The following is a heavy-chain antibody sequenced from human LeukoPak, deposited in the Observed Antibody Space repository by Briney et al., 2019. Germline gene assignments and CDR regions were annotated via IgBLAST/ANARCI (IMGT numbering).Heavy chain of an antibody. Sequence: GGSLRLSCAASGFTFSSHAMSWVRQAPGKGLEWVSAISGSSSSTYYADSVKGRFTISRDNSKNTLYLQVNSLRAEDTAVYYCAKGGGYEAQYYYYYMDVWGKGTTVTISS. V-gene: IGHV3-23*01. CDR2: ISGSSSST. CDR1: GFTFSSHA. J-gene: IGHJ6*03. CDR3: AKGGGYEAQYYYYYMDV. D-gene: IGHD5-12*01.